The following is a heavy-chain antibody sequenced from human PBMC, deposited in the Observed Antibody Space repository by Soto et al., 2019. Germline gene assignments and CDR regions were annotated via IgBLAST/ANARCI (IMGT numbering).Heavy chain of an antibody. CDR1: GFTFSSYA. V-gene: IGHV3-23*01. J-gene: IGHJ4*01. CDR3: AKDKIDYGDYFQY. Sequence: PGWSLRLSCAASGFTFSSYAMSWVRQAPGKGLEWVSAISGSGGSTYYADSVKGRFTISRDNSKNTLYLQMNSLRAEDTAVYYCAKDKIDYGDYFQYCGHGTLVTVSP. D-gene: IGHD4-17*01. CDR2: ISGSGGST.